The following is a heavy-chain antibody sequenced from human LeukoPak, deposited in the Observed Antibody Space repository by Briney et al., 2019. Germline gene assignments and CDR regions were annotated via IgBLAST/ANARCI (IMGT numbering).Heavy chain of an antibody. Sequence: GASVKVSCKASGGTFSSYAISWVRQAPGQGLEWMGGIIPIFGTANYAQKFQGRVTITTDESTSTAYMELSSLRSEDTAVYYCARSDKNYDILTGYPYYFDYWGQGTLVTVSS. D-gene: IGHD3-9*01. CDR1: GGTFSSYA. CDR2: IIPIFGTA. J-gene: IGHJ4*02. V-gene: IGHV1-69*05. CDR3: ARSDKNYDILTGYPYYFDY.